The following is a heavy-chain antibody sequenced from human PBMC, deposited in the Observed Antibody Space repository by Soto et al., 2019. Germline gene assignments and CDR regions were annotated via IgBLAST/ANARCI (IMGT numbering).Heavy chain of an antibody. CDR3: ARHHVLVVDP. D-gene: IGHD2-15*01. CDR1: GGSINSSRYY. Sequence: QLQLQETGPGLVRPSETLSLTCTVSGGSINSSRYYWGWIRQPPGKGLEWIGSIDYSGDAYYNPPLKSRVTISIDTSKNQFSLKLFSVTAADTAVYYCARHHVLVVDPWGQGTLVTVSS. CDR2: IDYSGDA. J-gene: IGHJ5*02. V-gene: IGHV4-39*01.